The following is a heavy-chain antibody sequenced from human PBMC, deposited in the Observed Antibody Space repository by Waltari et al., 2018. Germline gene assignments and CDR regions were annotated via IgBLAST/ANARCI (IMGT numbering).Heavy chain of an antibody. D-gene: IGHD6-6*01. J-gene: IGHJ6*02. V-gene: IGHV4-4*07. CDR2: IYTSGST. Sequence: QVQLQESGPGLVKPSETLSLTCTVSGGSISSYYWSWIRQPAGKGLEWIGRIYTSGSTNYNPSLKSRVTISVDTSKNQFSLKLSSVTAADTAVYYCARQCGLGIAARPGNCYYYGMDVWGQGTTVTVSS. CDR1: GGSISSYY. CDR3: ARQCGLGIAARPGNCYYYGMDV.